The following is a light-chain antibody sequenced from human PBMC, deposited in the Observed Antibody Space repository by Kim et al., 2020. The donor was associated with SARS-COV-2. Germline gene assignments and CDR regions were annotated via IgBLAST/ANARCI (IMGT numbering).Light chain of an antibody. CDR2: GAS. J-gene: IGKJ1*01. CDR1: QSVGSY. CDR3: QQCNYWPRT. V-gene: IGKV3-15*01. Sequence: VSPGERATLSCRASQSVGSYLAWYQLKPGQAPRLLIYGASTRAAGIPARFSGSGSGTEFTLTISSLQSEDYAVYYCQQCNYWPRTFGQGTKVDIK.